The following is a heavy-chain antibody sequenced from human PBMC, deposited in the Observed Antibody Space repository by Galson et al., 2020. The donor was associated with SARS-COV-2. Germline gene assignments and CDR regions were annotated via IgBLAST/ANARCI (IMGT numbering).Heavy chain of an antibody. D-gene: IGHD2-2*01. Sequence: SCAASGFRFSTSGMHWVRQAPGKGLEWVAIIWYDGSDQYYGDSVKGRFTISRDNSKNTVYLQMNSLRVEDSGVYYCAKDYGSTYGGLGFFDIWGQGTMVTVSS. CDR3: AKDYGSTYGGLGFFDI. CDR1: GFRFSTSG. CDR2: IWYDGSDQ. V-gene: IGHV3-33*06. J-gene: IGHJ3*02.